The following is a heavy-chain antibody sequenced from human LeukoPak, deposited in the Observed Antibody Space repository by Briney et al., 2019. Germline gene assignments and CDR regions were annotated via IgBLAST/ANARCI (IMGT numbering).Heavy chain of an antibody. V-gene: IGHV3-53*01. CDR1: GFTVSNSY. CDR3: ARGGGHQPTYYPYLAV. D-gene: IGHD1-14*01. Sequence: GGSLRLSCAASGFTVSNSYMTWVRQAPDKGLEWVSLTYSAGFTYYPDSVKGRLTISRDIAKNTVFLQMNSLRVEDTAVYYCARGGGHQPTYYPYLAVWGKGTTVTVSS. CDR2: TYSAGFT. J-gene: IGHJ6*03.